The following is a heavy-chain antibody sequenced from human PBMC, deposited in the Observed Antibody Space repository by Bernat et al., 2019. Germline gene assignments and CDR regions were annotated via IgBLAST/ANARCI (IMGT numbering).Heavy chain of an antibody. CDR2: ISYDGSNK. J-gene: IGHJ4*02. D-gene: IGHD6-13*01. V-gene: IGHV3-30-3*01. Sequence: VQLLESGGGLVQPGGSLRLSCAASGFTFSSYAMSWVRQAPGKGLEWVAVISYDGSNKYYADSVKGRFTISRDNSKNTLYLQMNSLRAEDTAVYYCARDGSGIVDYWGQGTLVTVSS. CDR3: ARDGSGIVDY. CDR1: GFTFSSYA.